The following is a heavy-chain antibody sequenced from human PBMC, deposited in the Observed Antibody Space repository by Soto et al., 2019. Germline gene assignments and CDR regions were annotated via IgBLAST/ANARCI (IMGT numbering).Heavy chain of an antibody. Sequence: SETLSLTCSVSGYSISSGFYWDWIRQPPGKGLEWIGSIYHRGNTYYNPSHNGRITISLDTSKNQFSLRLTSLTAADTAVYYCARGEVRGLIATGLDYLGQGALVTVSS. CDR3: ARGEVRGLIATGLDY. D-gene: IGHD3-10*01. CDR1: GYSISSGFY. CDR2: IYHRGNT. J-gene: IGHJ4*02. V-gene: IGHV4-38-2*02.